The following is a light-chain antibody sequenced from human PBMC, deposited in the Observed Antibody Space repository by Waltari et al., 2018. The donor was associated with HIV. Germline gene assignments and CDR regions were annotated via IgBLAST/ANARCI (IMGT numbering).Light chain of an antibody. J-gene: IGKJ1*01. CDR2: AAS. CDR1: QSVSSSY. CDR3: QQYGSSLWT. Sequence: IALTQSPGTLPLSPGATRPLSCRASQSVSSSYLAWYQQKPGQAPRLLIYAASTRATGIPDRFSGSGSGTDFNLTISRLEPEDFAVYYCQQYGSSLWTFGQGTKVEVK. V-gene: IGKV3-20*01.